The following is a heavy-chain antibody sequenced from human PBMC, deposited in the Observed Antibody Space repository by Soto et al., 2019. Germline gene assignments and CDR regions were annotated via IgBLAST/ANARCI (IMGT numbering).Heavy chain of an antibody. CDR1: GGSFRRYA. CDR3: ASRERVDAFDI. Sequence: QVLLVQSGAEVKKPGSSVKVSCKVSGGSFRRYAISWVRQAPGQGLEWMGGIIPILGSPNYAQKFQDRVTIIADESTSTTYMELSSLRSEDAAVYYCASRERVDAFDIWGQGTTVTVSS. CDR2: IIPILGSP. J-gene: IGHJ3*02. D-gene: IGHD1-26*01. V-gene: IGHV1-69*01.